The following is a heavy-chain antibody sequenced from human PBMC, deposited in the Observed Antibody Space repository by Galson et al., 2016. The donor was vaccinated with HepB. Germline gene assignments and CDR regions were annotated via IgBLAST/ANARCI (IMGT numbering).Heavy chain of an antibody. D-gene: IGHD5-18*01. V-gene: IGHV4-34*01. CDR2: INHSGST. Sequence: SETLSLTCAVYGGSFSGYYWSWIRQPPGKGLEWIGEINHSGSTNYNPSLKSRVTISVDTSKNQFSLKLSSVTAADTAVYYCARGRVGYSYGYGLTPTVYFDYWGQGTLVTVSS. CDR1: GGSFSGYY. CDR3: ARGRVGYSYGYGLTPTVYFDY. J-gene: IGHJ4*02.